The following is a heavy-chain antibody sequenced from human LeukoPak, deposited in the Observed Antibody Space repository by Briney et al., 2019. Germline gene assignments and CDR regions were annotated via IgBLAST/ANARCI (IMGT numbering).Heavy chain of an antibody. D-gene: IGHD2-15*01. CDR2: FSGSGANT. CDR3: AKGCGATCYSDFDH. V-gene: IGHV3-23*01. J-gene: IGHJ4*02. Sequence: GGSLRLSCAASGFTFSNYAMSWVRQAPGKGLEWVSTFSGSGANTFYADSVKGRFTISRDNSRNTLYLQMNSLRVEDSALYYCAKGCGATCYSDFDHWGQGTLVTVSS. CDR1: GFTFSNYA.